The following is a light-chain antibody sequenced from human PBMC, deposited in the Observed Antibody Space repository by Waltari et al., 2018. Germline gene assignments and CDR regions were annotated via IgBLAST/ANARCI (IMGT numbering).Light chain of an antibody. CDR1: QSVSSN. J-gene: IGKJ2*01. CDR2: GAS. V-gene: IGKV3-15*01. CDR3: QQYNSWPPFSGGYT. Sequence: EIVMTQSPATLSVSPGERATLSCRASQSVSSNLAWYQQKPGQAPRLLIYGASTRATGIPARFSGSGSGTEFTLTISSMQSEDFAVYYCQQYNSWPPFSGGYTFGQGTKLEIK.